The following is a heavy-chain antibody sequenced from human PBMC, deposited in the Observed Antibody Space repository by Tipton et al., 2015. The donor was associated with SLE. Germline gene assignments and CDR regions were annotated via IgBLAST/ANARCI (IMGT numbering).Heavy chain of an antibody. CDR1: GFTFSDYY. V-gene: IGHV3-11*04. D-gene: IGHD6-13*01. J-gene: IGHJ5*02. CDR2: ISSSGSTI. CDR3: ARDGYSSSWWTPNWFDP. Sequence: GSLRLSCAASGFTFSDYYMSWIRQAPGKGLEWVSYISSSGSTIYYADSVKGRFTISRDNAKNSLYLQMNSLRAEDTAVYYCARDGYSSSWWTPNWFDPWGQGTLVTVSS.